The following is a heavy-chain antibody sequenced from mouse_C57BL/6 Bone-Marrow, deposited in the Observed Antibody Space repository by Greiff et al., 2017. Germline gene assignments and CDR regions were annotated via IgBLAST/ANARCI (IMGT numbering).Heavy chain of an antibody. CDR1: GFNIKDDY. CDR3: TVLYYGSMWFAY. J-gene: IGHJ3*01. D-gene: IGHD1-1*01. V-gene: IGHV14-4*01. Sequence: VHVKQSGAELVRPGASVKLSCTASGFNIKDDYMHWVKQRPEQGLEWIGWIDPENGDTEYASKFQGKATITADTSSNTAYLQLSSLTSEDTAVYYCTVLYYGSMWFAYWGQGTLVTVSA. CDR2: IDPENGDT.